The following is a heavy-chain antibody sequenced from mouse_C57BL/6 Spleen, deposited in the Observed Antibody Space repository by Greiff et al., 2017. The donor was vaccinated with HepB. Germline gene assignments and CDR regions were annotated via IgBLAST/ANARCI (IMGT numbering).Heavy chain of an antibody. CDR3: ARGEDYYGSSPY. CDR1: GYAFSSYW. Sequence: QVQLQQSGAELVKPGASVKISCKASGYAFSSYWMNWVKQRPGKGLEWIGQIYPGDGDTNYNGKFKGKATLTADKSSSTAYMQLSSLTSEDSAVYFCARGEDYYGSSPYWGQGTTLTVSS. V-gene: IGHV1-80*01. J-gene: IGHJ2*01. CDR2: IYPGDGDT. D-gene: IGHD1-1*01.